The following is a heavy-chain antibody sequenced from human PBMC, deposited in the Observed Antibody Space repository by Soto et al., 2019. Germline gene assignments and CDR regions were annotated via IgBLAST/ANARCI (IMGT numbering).Heavy chain of an antibody. D-gene: IGHD2-8*01. CDR2: IYYSGST. CDR3: ARGPLYPTAFFDY. J-gene: IGHJ4*02. Sequence: SETLSLTCTVSGGSISSYYWSWIRQPPGKGLEWIGYIYYSGSTNYNPSLKSRVTISVDTSKNQFSLKLSSVTAADTAVYYCARGPLYPTAFFDYWGQGTLVTVSS. CDR1: GGSISSYY. V-gene: IGHV4-59*08.